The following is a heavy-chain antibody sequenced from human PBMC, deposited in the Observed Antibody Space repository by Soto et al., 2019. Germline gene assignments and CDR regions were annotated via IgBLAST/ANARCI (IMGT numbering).Heavy chain of an antibody. Sequence: LFLTGTVSDDSSGSRGYSWGWIRQPPGKGLEWIGSIYYSGSTYYNPSLKSRVTISVDTSKNQFSLKLSSVTAADTAVYYCARLFRYCSSTSCYVGAFDIWGQGTMVTVSS. V-gene: IGHV4-39*01. D-gene: IGHD2-2*01. J-gene: IGHJ3*02. CDR3: ARLFRYCSSTSCYVGAFDI. CDR1: DDSSGSRGYS. CDR2: IYYSGST.